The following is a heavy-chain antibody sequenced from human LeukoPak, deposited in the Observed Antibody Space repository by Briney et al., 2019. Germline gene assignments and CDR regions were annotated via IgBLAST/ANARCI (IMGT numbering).Heavy chain of an antibody. D-gene: IGHD3-9*01. Sequence: ASVKVSCKASGYTFTSYGISWVRQAPGQGLEWMGWISAYNGNTNYAQKFQERVTITRDMSTSTAYMELSSLRSEDTAVYYCAAGYYDILTGYYTTYAFDIWGQGTMVTVSS. CDR2: ISAYNGNT. CDR1: GYTFTSYG. J-gene: IGHJ3*02. CDR3: AAGYYDILTGYYTTYAFDI. V-gene: IGHV1-18*01.